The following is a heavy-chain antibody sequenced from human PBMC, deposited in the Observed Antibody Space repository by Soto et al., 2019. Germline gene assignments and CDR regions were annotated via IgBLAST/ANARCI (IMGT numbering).Heavy chain of an antibody. CDR2: ISTSGNNT. CDR1: GFKFSAYA. J-gene: IGHJ4*02. Sequence: QLLESGGALIQPGGSLRVSCVASGFKFSAYAMTWLRQSPGQGLQWVSSISTSGNNTFYADSVKGRFTIYRDNSRNTLYLQMRSLRAEDTARYFCAKSPQRVFAYFDIWGQGSLVTVSS. D-gene: IGHD3-3*01. V-gene: IGHV3-23*01. CDR3: AKSPQRVFAYFDI.